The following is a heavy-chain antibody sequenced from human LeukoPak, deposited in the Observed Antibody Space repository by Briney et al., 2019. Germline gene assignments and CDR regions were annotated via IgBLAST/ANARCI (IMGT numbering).Heavy chain of an antibody. J-gene: IGHJ2*01. CDR2: ISGSGFST. CDR3: AKDRDYGGNSGGYFDL. Sequence: PGGSLRLSCAASGFTFSSYAMSWVRQPPGKGLEWVSAISGSGFSTYYADSVKGRFTISRDNSKNTLYLQVNSLRAEDTAVYYCAKDRDYGGNSGGYFDLWGRGTLVTVSS. D-gene: IGHD4-23*01. CDR1: GFTFSSYA. V-gene: IGHV3-23*01.